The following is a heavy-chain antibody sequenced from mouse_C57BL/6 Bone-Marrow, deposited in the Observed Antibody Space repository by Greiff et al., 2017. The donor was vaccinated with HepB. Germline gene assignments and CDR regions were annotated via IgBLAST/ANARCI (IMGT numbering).Heavy chain of an antibody. V-gene: IGHV15-2*01. Sequence: VQLQQSGSELRSPGSSVKLSCKDFDSEVFPLAYMSWVRQKPGHGFEWIGGILPSIGRTIYGEKFEDKATLDADTLSNTAYLELNSLTSEDSAIYYCARDDGYYGGFAYWGQGTLVTVSA. J-gene: IGHJ3*01. CDR1: DSEVFPLAY. CDR2: ILPSIGRT. CDR3: ARDDGYYGGFAY. D-gene: IGHD2-3*01.